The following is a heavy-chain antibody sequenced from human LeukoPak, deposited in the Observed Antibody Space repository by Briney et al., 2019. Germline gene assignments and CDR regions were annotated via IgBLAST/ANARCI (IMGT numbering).Heavy chain of an antibody. V-gene: IGHV3-9*01. D-gene: IGHD3-22*01. CDR2: ISWNSGSI. J-gene: IGHJ4*02. Sequence: PGRSLRLSCAASGFTFDDYAMHWVRQAPGKGLEWVSGISWNSGSIGYADSVKGRFTISRDNAKNSLYQQMNSLRAEDTALYYCAKDNYYDSSGSFDYWGQGTLVTVSS. CDR3: AKDNYYDSSGSFDY. CDR1: GFTFDDYA.